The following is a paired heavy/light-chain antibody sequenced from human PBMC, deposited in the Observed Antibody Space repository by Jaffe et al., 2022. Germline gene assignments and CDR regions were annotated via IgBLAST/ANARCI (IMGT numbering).Heavy chain of an antibody. Sequence: VQLVESGGGVVQPGGSLRLSCAASGFMFSSYGLHWVRQAPGKGLEWVAFIRYDGSNKYYADSVKGRFTISRDNSKKTLDLQMNGLRAEDTAVYYCAKGVVISASYYFDDWGQGTLVTVSS. CDR3: AKGVVISASYYFDD. V-gene: IGHV3-30*02. CDR1: GFMFSSYG. J-gene: IGHJ4*02. D-gene: IGHD2-15*01. CDR2: IRYDGSNK.
Light chain of an antibody. J-gene: IGKJ1*01. CDR3: QQYYSSPPT. CDR2: WAS. CDR1: QSVLYSSNNKNS. V-gene: IGKV4-1*01. Sequence: DIVMTQSPDSLAVSLGERATINCKSSQSVLYSSNNKNSLAWYQQKPGQPPKLLIYWASTRESGVPDRFSGSGSGTDFTLTISSLQAEDVAVYHCQQYYSSPPTFGQGTKVEIK.